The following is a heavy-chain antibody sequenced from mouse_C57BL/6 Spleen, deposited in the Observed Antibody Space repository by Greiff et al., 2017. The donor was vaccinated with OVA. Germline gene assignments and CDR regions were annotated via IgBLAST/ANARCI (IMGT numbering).Heavy chain of an antibody. Sequence: DVKLQESGPGMVKPSQSLSLTCTVTGYSITSGYDWHWIRHFPGNKLEWMGYISYSGSTNYNPSLKSRISITHDTSKNHFFLKLNSVTTEDTATYYCARGDGNYVDWYFDVWGTGTTVTVSS. CDR1: GYSITSGYD. CDR3: ARGDGNYVDWYFDV. J-gene: IGHJ1*03. V-gene: IGHV3-1*01. CDR2: ISYSGST. D-gene: IGHD2-1*01.